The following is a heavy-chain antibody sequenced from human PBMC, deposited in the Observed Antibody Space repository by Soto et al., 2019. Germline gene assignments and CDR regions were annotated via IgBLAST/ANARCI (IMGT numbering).Heavy chain of an antibody. CDR2: ISSSSSTI. Sequence: GGSLRLSCAASGFTFSSYSMNWVRQAPWKGLEWVSYISSSSSTIYYADSVKGRFTISRDNAKNSLYLQMNSLRDEDTAVYYCATEKDRGYYYYGMDVWGQGTTVTVSS. CDR1: GFTFSSYS. CDR3: ATEKDRGYYYYGMDV. D-gene: IGHD3-10*01. V-gene: IGHV3-48*02. J-gene: IGHJ6*02.